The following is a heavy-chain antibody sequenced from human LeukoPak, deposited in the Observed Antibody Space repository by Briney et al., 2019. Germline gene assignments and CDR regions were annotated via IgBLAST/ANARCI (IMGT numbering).Heavy chain of an antibody. Sequence: PGGSLRLSCEASGFTFSRYDMNWVRQAPGKGLEWISYISTSGNIRYYADSMKGRFTISRDNAKNSLYLQMNSLRAEDTAVYYCARRGPRWYVDYWGQGTLVTVSS. D-gene: IGHD4-23*01. CDR2: ISTSGNIR. J-gene: IGHJ4*02. CDR1: GFTFSRYD. CDR3: ARRGPRWYVDY. V-gene: IGHV3-48*03.